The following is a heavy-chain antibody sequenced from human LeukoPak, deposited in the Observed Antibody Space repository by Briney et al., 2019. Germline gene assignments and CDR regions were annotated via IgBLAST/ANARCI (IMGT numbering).Heavy chain of an antibody. D-gene: IGHD6-13*01. CDR3: ARSEQLVLGNYFDY. V-gene: IGHV4-39*01. Sequence: SSETLSLTCTVSGGSISSSSYYWGWIRQPPGKGLEWIGSIYYSGSTYYNPSLKSRVTISVDTSKNQFSLKLSSVTAADTAVYYCARSEQLVLGNYFDYWGQGTLVTVSS. J-gene: IGHJ4*02. CDR1: GGSISSSSYY. CDR2: IYYSGST.